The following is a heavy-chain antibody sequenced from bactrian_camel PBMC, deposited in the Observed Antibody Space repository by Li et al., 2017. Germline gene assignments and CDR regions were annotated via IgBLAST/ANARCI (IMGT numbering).Heavy chain of an antibody. CDR2: IDNDGST. V-gene: IGHV3S55*01. D-gene: IGHD5*01. CDR3: NIGLCGTWPPGQDNY. J-gene: IGHJ4*01. CDR1: PASTCS. Sequence: QVQLVESGGGSVQVGGSLRHSCAGVPASTCSMGWYRQYPGRERELVSAIDNDGSTHYGDSVKGRFTISQDNAKNTVYLEMNNLKPEDTATYYCNIGLCGTWPPGQDNYWGQGTQVTVS.